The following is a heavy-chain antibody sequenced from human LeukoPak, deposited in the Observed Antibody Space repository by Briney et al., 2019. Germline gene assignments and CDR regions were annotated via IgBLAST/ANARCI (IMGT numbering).Heavy chain of an antibody. V-gene: IGHV3-48*04. J-gene: IGHJ3*02. CDR1: GFTFSSYS. Sequence: PGGSLRLSCAASGFTFSSYSMNWVRQAPGKGLEWVSYISSSSSTIYYADSVKGRFTISRDNAKNSLYLQMNSLRAEDTALYYCAKDIRELGVGVWGSYRPQADAFDIWGQGTMVTVSS. CDR2: ISSSSSTI. CDR3: AKDIRELGVGVWGSYRPQADAFDI. D-gene: IGHD3-16*02.